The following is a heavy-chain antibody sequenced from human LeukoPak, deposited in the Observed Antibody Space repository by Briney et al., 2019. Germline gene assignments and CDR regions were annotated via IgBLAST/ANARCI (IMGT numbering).Heavy chain of an antibody. CDR1: GFTFSSYS. D-gene: IGHD1-26*01. Sequence: GGSLRLSCAASGFTFSSYSMNWVRQAPGKGLEWVSSISGSSSYIYYADSVKGRFTISRDNAKNSLYLQMNSLRDEDTAVYFCAREARGSGRDFDYWGQGILVTVSS. J-gene: IGHJ4*02. V-gene: IGHV3-21*04. CDR3: AREARGSGRDFDY. CDR2: ISGSSSYI.